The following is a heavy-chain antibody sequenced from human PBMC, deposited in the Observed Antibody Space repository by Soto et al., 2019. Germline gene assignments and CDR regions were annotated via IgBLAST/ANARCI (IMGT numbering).Heavy chain of an antibody. CDR1: GGSMSSYY. CDR2: MNYSGST. J-gene: IGHJ6*03. D-gene: IGHD2-2*01. Sequence: PSETLSLTCTVSGGSMSSYYWSWIWRPPGKGLEWIGSMNYSGSTNYNPSLKSRVTISVDTSKNQFSLKLSSVTAADTAVYYCARKRGYCSSTSCSLGYYYYYYYMDVWGKGTTVTVSS. CDR3: ARKRGYCSSTSCSLGYYYYYYYMDV. V-gene: IGHV4-59*12.